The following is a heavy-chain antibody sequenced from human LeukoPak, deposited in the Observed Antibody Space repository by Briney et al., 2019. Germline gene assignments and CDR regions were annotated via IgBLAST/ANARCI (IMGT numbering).Heavy chain of an antibody. CDR2: IYHNGNT. CDR3: ASVEYHYGDSYY. Sequence: PSETLSLTCAVSGYSISSGYYWGWIRQPPGKGLEWIGTIYHNGNTYYNPSLKSRVTISVDTSKNQFSLKLSSVTAADTAVYYCASVEYHYGDSYYGDQGTLVTVSS. D-gene: IGHD4/OR15-4a*01. V-gene: IGHV4-38-2*01. CDR1: GYSISSGYY. J-gene: IGHJ4*02.